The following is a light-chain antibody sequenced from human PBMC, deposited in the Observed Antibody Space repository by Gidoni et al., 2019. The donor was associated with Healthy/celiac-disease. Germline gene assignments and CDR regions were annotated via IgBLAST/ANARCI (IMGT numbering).Light chain of an antibody. J-gene: IGKJ3*01. Sequence: DSQMTQSHSTLSASVGDRVTITCRASQSISSGLAWYQQKPGKAPKLLIYKASSLESWFPSSVSASGSGTEFTLTIISLQPYDFATYYCQQYNSYSSFTFAPGTKVDIK. V-gene: IGKV1-5*03. CDR1: QSISSG. CDR2: KAS. CDR3: QQYNSYSSFT.